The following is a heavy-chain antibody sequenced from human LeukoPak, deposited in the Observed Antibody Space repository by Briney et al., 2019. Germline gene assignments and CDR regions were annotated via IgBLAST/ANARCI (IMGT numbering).Heavy chain of an antibody. CDR1: GGTFSSYA. CDR3: ARLNVGGGFGGAPDY. J-gene: IGHJ4*02. D-gene: IGHD3-3*01. Sequence: SVKVSCKASGGTFSSYAISWVRQAPGQGLEWMGGIIAIFGTANYAQKFQGRVTITADDSTSTAYMELSSLRSEDTAVYYCARLNVGGGFGGAPDYWGQGTLVTDSS. CDR2: IIAIFGTA. V-gene: IGHV1-69*13.